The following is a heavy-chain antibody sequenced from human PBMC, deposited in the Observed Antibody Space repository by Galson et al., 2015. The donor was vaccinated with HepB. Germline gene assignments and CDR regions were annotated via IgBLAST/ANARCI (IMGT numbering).Heavy chain of an antibody. V-gene: IGHV3-23*01. CDR3: AKDGYSYGWGYYGMDV. D-gene: IGHD5-18*01. CDR2: ISGSGGST. J-gene: IGHJ6*02. Sequence: SLRLSCAASGFTFSSYAMSWVRQAPGKGLEWVSAISGSGGSTYYADSVKGRFTISRDNSKNTLYLQMNSLRAEDTAVYYCAKDGYSYGWGYYGMDVWGQGTTVTVSS. CDR1: GFTFSSYA.